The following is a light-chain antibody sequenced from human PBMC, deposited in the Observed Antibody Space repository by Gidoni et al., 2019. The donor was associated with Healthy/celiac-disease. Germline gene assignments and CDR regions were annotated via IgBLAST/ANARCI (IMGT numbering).Light chain of an antibody. CDR1: QSISSY. V-gene: IGKV1-39*01. CDR3: KQSYSTPYT. J-gene: IGKJ2*01. Sequence: DIQITQSPSSLSASVGDRVTITCRASQSISSYLNWYQQKPGKAPKLLIYAESSLQSGVPSRFSGSGSGTDFTLNISSLQPEDFATYYCKQSYSTPYTFGQGTKLEIK. CDR2: AES.